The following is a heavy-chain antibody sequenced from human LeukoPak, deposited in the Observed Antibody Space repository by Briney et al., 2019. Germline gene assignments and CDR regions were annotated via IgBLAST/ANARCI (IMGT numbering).Heavy chain of an antibody. CDR3: ARVLIDGNY. D-gene: IGHD3-16*01. J-gene: IGHJ4*02. CDR1: GFTFSSYS. Sequence: TGGSLRLSCAASGFTFSSYSMNWVRQAPGKGLEWVSFISSSSSYIYYADSVKGRFTISRDNAKNSLYLQMNSLRAEDTAVYYCARVLIDGNYWGQGTLVTVSS. CDR2: ISSSSSYI. V-gene: IGHV3-21*01.